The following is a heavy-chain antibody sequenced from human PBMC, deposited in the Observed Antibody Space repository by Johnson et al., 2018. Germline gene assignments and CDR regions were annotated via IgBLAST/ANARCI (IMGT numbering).Heavy chain of an antibody. V-gene: IGHV3-30*18. CDR3: AKGQNHKYLDA. D-gene: IGHD1-14*01. CDR2: ISDDGTEK. CDR1: GFTFSYYG. J-gene: IGHJ6*03. Sequence: QVQLVQSGGGVVQPGRSLRLSCAASGFTFSYYGMHWVRQAPGKGLEWVAVISDDGTEKFYTDSVKGRFTISRDTSKNTLYLQRDSLRAEDTALYSCAKGQNHKYLDAWGKGTTVTGSS.